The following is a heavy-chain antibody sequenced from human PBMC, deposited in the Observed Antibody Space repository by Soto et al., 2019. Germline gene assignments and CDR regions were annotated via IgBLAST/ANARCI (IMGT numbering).Heavy chain of an antibody. D-gene: IGHD4-17*01. CDR3: AREPDIPTTVTKAGYYYGMDV. CDR1: GFTFSSYA. J-gene: IGHJ6*02. Sequence: QVQLVESGGGVVQPGRSLRLSCAASGFTFSSYAMHWVRQAPGKGLEWVAVISYDGSNKYYADSVKGRFTISRDNSKNTLYLQMNSLRAEDTAVYYCAREPDIPTTVTKAGYYYGMDVWGQGTTVTVSS. V-gene: IGHV3-30-3*01. CDR2: ISYDGSNK.